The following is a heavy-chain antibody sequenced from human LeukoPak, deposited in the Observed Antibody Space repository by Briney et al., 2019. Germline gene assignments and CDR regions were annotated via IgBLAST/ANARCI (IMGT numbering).Heavy chain of an antibody. Sequence: SETLSLTCAVHGGSVNTYYWTWVRQPPGMGLEWIGDVHHGRSPNYNPSLKSRVTISLDTATNNFYLKMSSMTAADTAVYYCARGQWLDNHWGQGTLVTVSS. CDR2: VHHGRSP. V-gene: IGHV4-34*01. CDR1: GGSVNTYY. CDR3: ARGQWLDNH. D-gene: IGHD6-19*01. J-gene: IGHJ5*02.